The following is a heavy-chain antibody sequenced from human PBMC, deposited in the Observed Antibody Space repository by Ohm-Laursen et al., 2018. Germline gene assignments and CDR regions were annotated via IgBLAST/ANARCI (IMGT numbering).Heavy chain of an antibody. V-gene: IGHV3-7*01. CDR1: GFTFSSYW. Sequence: SLRLSCAASGFTFSSYWMSWVRQAPGKGLEWVANIKQDGGQQYYVDSVKGRFTISRDNAKNSLYLQMNSLRAEDTAVYYCASAYSYSTPHYLDYWGPGTLVTVSS. CDR3: ASAYSYSTPHYLDY. CDR2: IKQDGGQQ. J-gene: IGHJ4*02. D-gene: IGHD5-18*01.